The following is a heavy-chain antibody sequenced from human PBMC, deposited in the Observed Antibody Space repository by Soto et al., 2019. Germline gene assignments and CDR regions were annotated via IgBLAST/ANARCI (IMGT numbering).Heavy chain of an antibody. CDR2: IIPIFGTA. CDR1: GGIFTRYD. D-gene: IGHD6-13*01. Sequence: QVQLVQSGAEVKKPGSSVKVSCKASGGIFTRYDIRWVRQAPGQGLEWMGAIIPIFGTANYAQKFQGRVTIPADASTSTAYMELSSLRSEDTAIYYCAINEGIAVSNLDYWGQGTLVTVSS. V-gene: IGHV1-69*01. J-gene: IGHJ4*02. CDR3: AINEGIAVSNLDY.